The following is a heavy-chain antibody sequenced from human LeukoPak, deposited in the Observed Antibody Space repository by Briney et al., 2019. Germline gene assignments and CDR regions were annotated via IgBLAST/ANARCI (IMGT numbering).Heavy chain of an antibody. CDR3: ARLPGRFDSSTYYQYY. CDR1: GFTFSSYA. V-gene: IGHV3-53*01. Sequence: HPGGSLRLSCAASGFTFSSYAMSWVRQAPGKGLEWVSVIYSGGTTFYADSVKGRFTISRDNSKNTVYLQMNSLRAEDTAMYFCARLPGRFDSSTYYQYYWGQGTLVTVSS. CDR2: IYSGGTT. J-gene: IGHJ4*02. D-gene: IGHD6-13*01.